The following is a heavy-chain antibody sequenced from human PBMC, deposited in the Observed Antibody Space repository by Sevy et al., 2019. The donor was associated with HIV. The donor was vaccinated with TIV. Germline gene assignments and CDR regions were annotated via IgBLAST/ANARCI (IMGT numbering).Heavy chain of an antibody. CDR1: GFIFSNYA. Sequence: GGSLRLSCAASGFIFSNYAMNWVRQAPGKGLEWVSSISLSGVRTYYSDSVKGRFAISRDNFNNTLYLQVDNLRGEDTAVYYCKKDYYHDSSGYSYYFDHWGQGTLVTVSS. J-gene: IGHJ4*02. D-gene: IGHD3-22*01. V-gene: IGHV3-23*01. CDR2: ISLSGVRT. CDR3: KKDYYHDSSGYSYYFDH.